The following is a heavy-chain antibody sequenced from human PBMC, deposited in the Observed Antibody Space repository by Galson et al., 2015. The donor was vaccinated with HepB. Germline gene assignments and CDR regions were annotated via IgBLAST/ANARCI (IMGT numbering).Heavy chain of an antibody. J-gene: IGHJ5*02. V-gene: IGHV3-48*01. D-gene: IGHD1-1*01. CDR2: IVTTSGTI. CDR3: ARGNAFHP. Sequence: KGLEWISYIVTTSGTIHYADSVKGRFIISRDSSKNTLYLQMTSLRVEGTAVYYCARGNAFHPWGQGTLVTVSS.